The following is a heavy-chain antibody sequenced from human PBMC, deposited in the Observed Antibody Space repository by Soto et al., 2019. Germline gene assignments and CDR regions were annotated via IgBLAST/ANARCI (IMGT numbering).Heavy chain of an antibody. CDR3: ARAVPIGYFDL. CDR2: IIPIFGTA. J-gene: IGHJ2*01. CDR1: GGTFSSYA. D-gene: IGHD3-16*02. V-gene: IGHV1-69*12. Sequence: QVQLVQSGAEVKKPGSSVKVSCKASGGTFSSYAISWVRQAPGQGLEWMGGIIPIFGTANYAQKFQGRVTSTAGGSPSPAYIGLSSLRSEDTAVYYCARAVPIGYFDLWGRGTLVTVSS.